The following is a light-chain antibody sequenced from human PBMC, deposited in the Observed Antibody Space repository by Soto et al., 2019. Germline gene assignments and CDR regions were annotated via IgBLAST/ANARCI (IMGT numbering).Light chain of an antibody. J-gene: IGKJ1*01. CDR2: KAS. Sequence: DIKMTQSPSTLSASVGDRVTITCRASQTIDSWLAWYQQRPGKPPNLLIYKASTLASGVPSRFSGSGSGTEFTLTINSLQPDDFATYYCQQYHIYSGTFGQGTKVDNK. V-gene: IGKV1-5*03. CDR1: QTIDSW. CDR3: QQYHIYSGT.